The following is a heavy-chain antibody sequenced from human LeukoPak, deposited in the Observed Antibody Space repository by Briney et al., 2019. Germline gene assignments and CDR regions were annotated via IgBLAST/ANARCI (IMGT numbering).Heavy chain of an antibody. V-gene: IGHV3-48*01. D-gene: IGHD5-12*01. CDR2: ISITTSTI. J-gene: IGHJ6*03. Sequence: GGSLRLSCAASGFTFSKYSMNWVRQAPGKGLEWVSYISITTSTIYYADSVKGRFTISRDNSKNTLYLQMKSLRAEDTAVYYCAKGGGYEAQYYYYYLDVWGKGTTVTISS. CDR1: GFTFSKYS. CDR3: AKGGGYEAQYYYYYLDV.